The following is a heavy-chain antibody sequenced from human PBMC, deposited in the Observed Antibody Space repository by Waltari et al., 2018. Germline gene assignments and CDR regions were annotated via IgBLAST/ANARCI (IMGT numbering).Heavy chain of an antibody. CDR2: IKQDGSEK. CDR3: ARGGAVAGYYYYGMDV. J-gene: IGHJ6*02. V-gene: IGHV3-7*01. CDR1: GFTFSSYW. D-gene: IGHD6-19*01. Sequence: EVQLVESGGGLVQPGGSLRLSCAASGFTFSSYWMSWVRQAPGKGLEWVANIKQDGSEKYYVDSVKGRFTISRDNAKNSLYLQMNSLRAEDTAVYYCARGGAVAGYYYYGMDVWGQGTTVTVSS.